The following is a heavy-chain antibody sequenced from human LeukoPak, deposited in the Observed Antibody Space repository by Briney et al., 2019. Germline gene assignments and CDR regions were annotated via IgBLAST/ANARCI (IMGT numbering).Heavy chain of an antibody. V-gene: IGHV4-59*01. D-gene: IGHD6-13*01. Sequence: SETLSLTCTVAGGSISSYYWSWIRQPPGKGLEWIGYIYYTGSTDYNPSLKSRVAISVDTSKNQFSLKLSSVTAADTAVYYCARGSKAAPGTFDYWGQGTLVTVSS. CDR1: GGSISSYY. J-gene: IGHJ4*02. CDR2: IYYTGST. CDR3: ARGSKAAPGTFDY.